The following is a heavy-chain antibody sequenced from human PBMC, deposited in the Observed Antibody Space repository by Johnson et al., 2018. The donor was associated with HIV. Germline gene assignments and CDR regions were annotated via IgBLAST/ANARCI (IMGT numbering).Heavy chain of an antibody. D-gene: IGHD4-23*01. V-gene: IGHV3-33*03. J-gene: IGHJ3*02. Sequence: QVQLVESGGGVVQPGRSLRLSCAASGFTFSSYGIHWVRQAPGKGLEWVAVIWYDGSEKYYVDSVKGRFTISRDNAKNSLYLQMNSLRAEDTAVYYCAKSGPRGGNPDDAFDIWGQGTMVTVSS. CDR1: GFTFSSYG. CDR3: AKSGPRGGNPDDAFDI. CDR2: IWYDGSEK.